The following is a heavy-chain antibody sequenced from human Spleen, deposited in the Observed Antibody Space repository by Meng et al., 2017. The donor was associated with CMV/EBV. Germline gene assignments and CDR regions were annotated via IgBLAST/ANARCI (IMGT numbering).Heavy chain of an antibody. J-gene: IGHJ6*02. Sequence: GGSLRLSCAASGFTVSSNYMSWVRQAPGKGLEWVAFIRYDGSDKYYEDSVKGRFTVSRDNSKNTLYLQMNSLRAEDTAVYYCARAAGSLTATGHGVDVWGQGTTVTVSS. V-gene: IGHV3-30*02. CDR2: IRYDGSDK. D-gene: IGHD1-1*01. CDR1: GFTVSSNY. CDR3: ARAAGSLTATGHGVDV.